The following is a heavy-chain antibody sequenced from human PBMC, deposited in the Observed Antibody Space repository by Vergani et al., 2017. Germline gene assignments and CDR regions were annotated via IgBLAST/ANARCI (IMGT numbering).Heavy chain of an antibody. V-gene: IGHV4-31*03. CDR2: IYYSGST. CDR1: GGSISSGGYY. D-gene: IGHD3-3*01. J-gene: IGHJ4*02. CDR3: ARDGGGYYEFWSGYVSY. Sequence: QVQLQESGPGLVKPSQTLSLTCTVSGGSISSGGYYWSWIRQHPGKGLEWIGYIYYSGSTYYNPSLKSRVTISVDTSKNQFSLKLSSVTAADTAVYYCARDGGGYYEFWSGYVSYWGQGTLVTVSS.